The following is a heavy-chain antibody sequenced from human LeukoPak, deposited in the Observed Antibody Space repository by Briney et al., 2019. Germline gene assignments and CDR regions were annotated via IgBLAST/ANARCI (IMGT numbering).Heavy chain of an antibody. Sequence: PGGSLRLSCAASGFIFSSYAMSWVRQAPGKGLEWVSAIPGSDDSTYYADSVRGRFTISRDNSKKTLYLQMDSLRAEDTAVYYCAGDLVGGVIPLGYWGQGTLVTVSS. CDR3: AGDLVGGVIPLGY. V-gene: IGHV3-23*01. J-gene: IGHJ4*02. CDR2: IPGSDDST. D-gene: IGHD3-10*01. CDR1: GFIFSSYA.